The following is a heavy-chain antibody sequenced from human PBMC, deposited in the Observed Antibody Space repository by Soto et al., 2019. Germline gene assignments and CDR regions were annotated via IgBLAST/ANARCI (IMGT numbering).Heavy chain of an antibody. J-gene: IGHJ4*02. Sequence: HPGGSLRLSCVVSGFTFSTYGMHWVRQAPGKGLEWVTALSFDGSNKFYADSAKGRFTISRDNSKNTLFLQLNSLRAEDTAVYYCARGLLAGTDGQSSLDSWGQGTLVTVSS. CDR3: ARGLLAGTDGQSSLDS. CDR1: GFTFSTYG. CDR2: LSFDGSNK. D-gene: IGHD1-7*01. V-gene: IGHV3-33*02.